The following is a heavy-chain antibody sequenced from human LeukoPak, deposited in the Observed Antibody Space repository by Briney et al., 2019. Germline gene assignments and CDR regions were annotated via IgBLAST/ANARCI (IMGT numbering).Heavy chain of an antibody. CDR3: ARVGATDAFDI. D-gene: IGHD1-26*01. J-gene: IGHJ3*02. CDR2: VKKDESEK. CDR1: GFTFSNNW. V-gene: IGHV3-7*01. Sequence: GGSLRLSCAASGFTFSNNWMTWVRQAPGKGLEWVASVKKDESEKYYVDSVKGRFTISRDNAKNSLYLQMNSLRAEDTAVYYCARVGATDAFDIWGQGTMVTVSS.